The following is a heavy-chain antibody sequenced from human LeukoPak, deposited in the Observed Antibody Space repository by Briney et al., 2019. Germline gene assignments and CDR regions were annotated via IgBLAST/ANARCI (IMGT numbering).Heavy chain of an antibody. J-gene: IGHJ3*02. Sequence: GGSLRLSCAASGFTFSSYEMNWVRQAPGKGLEWVSYISSSGSTIYYADSVKGRFTISRDNAKNSLYLQMNSLRAEDTAVYYCAAIRQLERSGVSAIRAFDIWGQGIMVTVSS. D-gene: IGHD1-1*01. CDR3: AAIRQLERSGVSAIRAFDI. CDR1: GFTFSSYE. V-gene: IGHV3-48*03. CDR2: ISSSGSTI.